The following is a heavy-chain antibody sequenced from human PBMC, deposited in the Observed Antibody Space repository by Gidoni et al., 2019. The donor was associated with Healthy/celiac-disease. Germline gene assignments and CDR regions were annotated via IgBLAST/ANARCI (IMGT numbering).Heavy chain of an antibody. D-gene: IGHD2-2*01. CDR2: IYSGGSA. V-gene: IGHV3-53*01. CDR1: GFCVRRPY. CDR3: ARGGRGSSSGYILGVAFDI. J-gene: IGHJ3*02. Sequence: VQLVESGGGLITPGGSLSLSCAASGFCVRRPYMSWVRQAPGKGREWVSVIYSGGSAYYAASVKGRFTISRDNSKNTLYLQTNSLRAEDTAVYYCARGGRGSSSGYILGVAFDIWGQGTMVTVSS.